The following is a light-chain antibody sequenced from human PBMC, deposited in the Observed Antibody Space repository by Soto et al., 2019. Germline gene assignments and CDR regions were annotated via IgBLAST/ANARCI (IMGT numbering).Light chain of an antibody. CDR1: QSVNSN. CDR3: QEYNTWPWT. J-gene: IGKJ1*01. CDR2: GAS. V-gene: IGKV3-15*01. Sequence: ETVMTQSPATLSVSPGERATLSCRASQSVNSNLAWYQQKLGQAPRVLIYGASTRATGIPDRFSGSGSGTEFILTISSLQSEDFAVYYCQEYNTWPWTFCQGTKVEIK.